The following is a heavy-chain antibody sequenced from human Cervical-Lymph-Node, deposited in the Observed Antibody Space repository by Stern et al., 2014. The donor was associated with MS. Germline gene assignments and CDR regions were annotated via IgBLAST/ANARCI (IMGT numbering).Heavy chain of an antibody. J-gene: IGHJ4*02. CDR2: IYYSGST. D-gene: IGHD3-3*01. CDR3: ARTPYDFWSGYYLHDY. V-gene: IGHV4-31*03. Sequence: QVHLQESGPGLVKPSQTLSLTCTVSGGSISSGGYYWSWIRQHPGKGLEWIGYIYYSGSTYYNPSLKSRVTISVDTSKNQFSLKLSSVTAADTAVYYCARTPYDFWSGYYLHDYWGQGTLVTVSS. CDR1: GGSISSGGYY.